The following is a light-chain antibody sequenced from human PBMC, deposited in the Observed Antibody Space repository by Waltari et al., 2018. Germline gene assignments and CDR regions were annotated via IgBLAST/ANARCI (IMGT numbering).Light chain of an antibody. CDR2: GST. J-gene: IGLJ3*02. CDR3: QSYDTSLRVV. Sequence: QSVLTQPPSVSGAPGQRVTISCPGSGSNIRAGYAVHWYQQLPRAAPKLLIYGSTSRPLGVPDRFFGSTSGTSASLAITGLQAEDEADYYCQSYDTSLRVVFGGGTKLTVL. CDR1: GSNIRAGYA. V-gene: IGLV1-40*01.